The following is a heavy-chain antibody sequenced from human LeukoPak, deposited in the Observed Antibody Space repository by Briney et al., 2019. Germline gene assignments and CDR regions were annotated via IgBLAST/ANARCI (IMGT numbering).Heavy chain of an antibody. Sequence: PSETLSLTCAVYGGSFSGYYWSWLRQPPGKGLEGIGEINHSGSTNYNPSLTSRVTISVDTSKNQFSLKLSSVTAADTAVYYCARQATIYSSGWSRDAFDIWGQGTMVTVSS. J-gene: IGHJ3*02. CDR2: INHSGST. V-gene: IGHV4-34*01. D-gene: IGHD6-19*01. CDR3: ARQATIYSSGWSRDAFDI. CDR1: GGSFSGYY.